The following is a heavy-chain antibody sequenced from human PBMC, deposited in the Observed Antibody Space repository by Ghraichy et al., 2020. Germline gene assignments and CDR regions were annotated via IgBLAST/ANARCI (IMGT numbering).Heavy chain of an antibody. Sequence: SETLSLTCAVSGYSISSGYYWGWIRQPPGKGLEWIGSIYHSGSTYYNPSLKSRVTISVDTSKNQFSLKLSSVTAADTAVYYCAREHCSSTSCYRDWFDPWGQGTLVTVSS. CDR3: AREHCSSTSCYRDWFDP. D-gene: IGHD2-2*01. V-gene: IGHV4-38-2*02. CDR2: IYHSGST. J-gene: IGHJ5*02. CDR1: GYSISSGYY.